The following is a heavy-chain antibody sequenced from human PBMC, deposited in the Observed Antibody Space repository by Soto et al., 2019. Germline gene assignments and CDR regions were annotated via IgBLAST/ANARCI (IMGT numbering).Heavy chain of an antibody. CDR1: GGSISSYY. V-gene: IGHV4-59*08. D-gene: IGHD1-26*01. CDR2: IYYSGST. J-gene: IGHJ4*02. CDR3: ARRWGAAVDY. Sequence: SETLSLTCTVSGGSISSYYWSWIRQPPGKGLEWIGYIYYSGSTNYNPSLKSRVTISVVSSKNQCSLKLSSVTVADTAVYYCARRWGAAVDYWGQGTLVTVSS.